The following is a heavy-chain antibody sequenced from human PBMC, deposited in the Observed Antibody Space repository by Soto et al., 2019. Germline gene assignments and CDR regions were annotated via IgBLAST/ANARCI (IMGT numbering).Heavy chain of an antibody. CDR3: ARSLSSSSGYFDP. J-gene: IGHJ5*02. Sequence: SETLSLTCAVSGDSIGSGDYYWTWIRQSPGKGLEYIGYIYKSGRTYYNPSLKSRPVIPLDTSKNQVFLRLTSLTAADTAMYFCARSLSSSSGYFDPWGQGTLVTVSS. CDR2: IYKSGRT. D-gene: IGHD6-6*01. CDR1: GDSIGSGDYY. V-gene: IGHV4-30-4*01.